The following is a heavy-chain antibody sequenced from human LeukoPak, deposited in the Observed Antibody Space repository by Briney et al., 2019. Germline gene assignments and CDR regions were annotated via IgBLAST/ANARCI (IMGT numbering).Heavy chain of an antibody. J-gene: IGHJ4*02. Sequence: GGSLRLSCAASGFTFSSYGMHWVRQAPGKGLEWVAFIRYDGSNKYYADSVKGRFTVSRDNSKNTLYLEMNSLGGEDTAVYYCAREEGSSSHFDFWGQGTLVTVSS. D-gene: IGHD2-2*01. CDR3: AREEGSSSHFDF. CDR2: IRYDGSNK. CDR1: GFTFSSYG. V-gene: IGHV3-30*02.